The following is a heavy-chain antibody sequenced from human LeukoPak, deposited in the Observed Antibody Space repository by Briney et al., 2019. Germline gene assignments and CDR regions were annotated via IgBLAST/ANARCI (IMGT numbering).Heavy chain of an antibody. Sequence: GGSLRLSCAASGFTFSSYAMSWVRQAPGKGLEWVSAISGSGGSTYYADSVKGRFTISRDNSKNALYLQMNSLRAEDTAVYYCAKVTRAWGAIDGVHWGQGTLVTVSS. V-gene: IGHV3-23*01. CDR2: ISGSGGST. CDR1: GFTFSSYA. CDR3: AKVTRAWGAIDGVH. D-gene: IGHD1-26*01. J-gene: IGHJ4*02.